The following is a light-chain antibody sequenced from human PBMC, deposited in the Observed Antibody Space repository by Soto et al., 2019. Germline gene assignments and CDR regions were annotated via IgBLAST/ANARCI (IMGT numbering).Light chain of an antibody. Sequence: QSVLTQPPSASGFPGQSVTISCTGTSSDVGYYDYVSWYQQHPGKAPKLVIYEVTKRPSGVPDRVSASKSGNTASLTVSGFRAEDEADYYCSSYAGINNFIFGSGTKVTVL. CDR1: SSDVGYYDY. V-gene: IGLV2-8*01. CDR3: SSYAGINNFI. CDR2: EVT. J-gene: IGLJ1*01.